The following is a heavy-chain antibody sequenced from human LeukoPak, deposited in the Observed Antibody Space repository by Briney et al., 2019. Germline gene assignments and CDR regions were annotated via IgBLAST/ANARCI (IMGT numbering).Heavy chain of an antibody. Sequence: GGSLRLSCAASGFTVSSNYMSWVRQAPGKGLEWVSAIYTGGSTYYAGSVKGRFTISRDNSKNTLYLQMDSLRAEDTAVYYCARNLYYYDSSGYYYYWGQGTLVTVSS. CDR1: GFTVSSNY. J-gene: IGHJ4*02. CDR3: ARNLYYYDSSGYYYY. CDR2: IYTGGST. V-gene: IGHV3-66*01. D-gene: IGHD3-22*01.